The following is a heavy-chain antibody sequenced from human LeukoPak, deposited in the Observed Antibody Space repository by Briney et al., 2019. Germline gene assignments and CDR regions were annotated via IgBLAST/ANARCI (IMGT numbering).Heavy chain of an antibody. CDR3: ARRSASRSFFDY. CDR2: INSADNT. V-gene: IGHV3-23*01. Sequence: GGSLRLSCAASGFTFSTYGLTWVRQAPGKGLEWVSLINSADNTYYADSVKGRFTISRDNSMNTLYLQMNRLSADDTAVYYCARRSASRSFFDYWGQGSLVTVSS. J-gene: IGHJ4*02. D-gene: IGHD3-10*01. CDR1: GFTFSTYG.